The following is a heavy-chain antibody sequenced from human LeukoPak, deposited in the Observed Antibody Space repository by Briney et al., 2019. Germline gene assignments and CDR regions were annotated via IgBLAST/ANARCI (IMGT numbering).Heavy chain of an antibody. CDR2: IYWDDDK. Sequence: SGPTLVKPTQPLTLTCTFSGFSLSTSGVGVGWIRQPPGKALEWLALIYWDDDKRYSPSLKSRLTITKDTSKNQVVLTMTNMDPVDTATYYCARGIGCSSTSCYEGNAFDIWGQGTMVTVSS. D-gene: IGHD2-2*01. V-gene: IGHV2-5*02. J-gene: IGHJ3*02. CDR1: GFSLSTSGVG. CDR3: ARGIGCSSTSCYEGNAFDI.